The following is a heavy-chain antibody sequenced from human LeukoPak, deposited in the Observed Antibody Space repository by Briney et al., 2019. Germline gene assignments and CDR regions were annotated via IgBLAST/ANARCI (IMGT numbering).Heavy chain of an antibody. J-gene: IGHJ5*02. CDR1: GGSISSFY. Sequence: SETLSLTCTVSGGSISSFYWSWIRQPAGKGLEWIGRIYTSGSTNYNPSLKSRVTMSVDTSKNQFSLKLSSVTAADTAVYYCARDVVVVPAAVWYNWFDPWGQGTLVTVSS. CDR3: ARDVVVVPAAVWYNWFDP. CDR2: IYTSGST. D-gene: IGHD2-2*01. V-gene: IGHV4-4*07.